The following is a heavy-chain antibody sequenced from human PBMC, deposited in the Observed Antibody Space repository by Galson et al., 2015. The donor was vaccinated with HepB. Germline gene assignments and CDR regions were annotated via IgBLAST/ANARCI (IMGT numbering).Heavy chain of an antibody. CDR2: ITPILRTV. J-gene: IGHJ4*02. CDR1: GGAFITFG. D-gene: IGHD5-18*01. V-gene: IGHV1-69*13. CDR3: AKDEGVDTGFEL. Sequence: SVKVSCKASGGAFITFGISWVRQVPGQGLEWMGGITPILRTVDYAQKFEGRVTISADDSTITAYMELSSLRSEDTAVYYCAKDEGVDTGFELWAQGTLVTVSS.